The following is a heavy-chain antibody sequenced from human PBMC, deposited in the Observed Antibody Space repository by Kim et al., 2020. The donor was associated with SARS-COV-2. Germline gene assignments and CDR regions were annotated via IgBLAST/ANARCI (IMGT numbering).Heavy chain of an antibody. D-gene: IGHD3-9*01. J-gene: IGHJ4*02. Sequence: GGSLRLSCAASGFTFSSYGMHWVRQAPGKGLEWVAVIWYDGSNKYYADSVKGRFTISRDNSKNTLYLQMNSLRAEDTAVYYCARESDYDILTGLLDYWGQGTLVTVSS. V-gene: IGHV3-33*01. CDR3: ARESDYDILTGLLDY. CDR1: GFTFSSYG. CDR2: IWYDGSNK.